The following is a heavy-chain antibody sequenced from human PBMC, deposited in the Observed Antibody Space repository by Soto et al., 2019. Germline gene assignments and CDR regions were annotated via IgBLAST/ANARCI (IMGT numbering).Heavy chain of an antibody. CDR2: IYHSGST. CDR3: TGPLSSNDNSCSDY. J-gene: IGHJ4*02. D-gene: IGHD3-22*01. CDR1: GGSISSGGYS. Sequence: SETLSLTCAVSGGSISSGGYSWSWIRQPPGKGLECIGYIYHSGSTYYNPSLKSRVTISVDRSKNQFSLKLSSVTAADTAVYYCTGPLSSNDNSCSDYWGQGTPVTVSS. V-gene: IGHV4-30-2*01.